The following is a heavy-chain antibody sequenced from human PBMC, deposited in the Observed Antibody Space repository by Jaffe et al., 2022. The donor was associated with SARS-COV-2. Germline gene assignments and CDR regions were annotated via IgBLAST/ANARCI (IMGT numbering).Heavy chain of an antibody. CDR3: ARGACDY. J-gene: IGHJ4*02. CDR2: INQDGSEK. Sequence: EVQLVESGGGLVQPGGSLRLSCAASGFTFNNYWMTWVRQAPGKGLEWVGNINQDGSEKYYMDSVKGRFTISRDNAKNSLYLQMSSLRAEDTAVYYCARGACDYWGQGTLVTVSS. V-gene: IGHV3-7*01. D-gene: IGHD3-16*01. CDR1: GFTFNNYW.